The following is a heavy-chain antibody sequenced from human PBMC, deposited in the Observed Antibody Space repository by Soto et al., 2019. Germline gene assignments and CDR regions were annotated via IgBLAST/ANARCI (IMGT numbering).Heavy chain of an antibody. D-gene: IGHD2-15*01. CDR2: ISGSGGET. J-gene: IGHJ3*02. CDR3: AKGLGYCSGSCYTPFDI. V-gene: IGHV3-23*01. CDR1: GFTFSNYG. Sequence: EVRLLESGGGLVQPGGSLRLSCAASGFTFSNYGMSWVRQAPGKGLEWVSTISGSGGETYYADSVKGRFTISRDNSKNTLDLQMNSLRAEDTALYYCAKGLGYCSGSCYTPFDIWGQGTMVTVSS.